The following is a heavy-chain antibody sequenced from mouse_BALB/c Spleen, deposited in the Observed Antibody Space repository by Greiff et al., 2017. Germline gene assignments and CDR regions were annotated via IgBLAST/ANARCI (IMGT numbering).Heavy chain of an antibody. D-gene: IGHD2-4*01. CDR2: ISYSGST. J-gene: IGHJ4*01. CDR3: ATYDYDENYYAMDY. V-gene: IGHV3-2*02. Sequence: EVQLQESGPGLVKPSQSLSLTCTVTGYSITSDYAWNWIRQFPGNKLEWMGYISYSGSTSYNPSLKSRISITRDTSKNQFFLQLNSVTTEDTATYYCATYDYDENYYAMDYWGQGTSVTVSS. CDR1: GYSITSDYA.